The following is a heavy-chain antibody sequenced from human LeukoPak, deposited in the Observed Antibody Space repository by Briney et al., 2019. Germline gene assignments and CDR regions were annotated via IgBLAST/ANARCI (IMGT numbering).Heavy chain of an antibody. D-gene: IGHD1-26*01. Sequence: PGGSLRLSCAPSGFTFTTYWMGWVRQSPVKRLEWVASIKQGGSERHYVDSVKGRFTISRDNAQNSLYLQMNSLRAEDTAVYYCARGSSGSYFQFIDYWGQGTLVTVSS. J-gene: IGHJ4*02. V-gene: IGHV3-7*01. CDR3: ARGSSGSYFQFIDY. CDR1: GFTFTTYW. CDR2: IKQGGSER.